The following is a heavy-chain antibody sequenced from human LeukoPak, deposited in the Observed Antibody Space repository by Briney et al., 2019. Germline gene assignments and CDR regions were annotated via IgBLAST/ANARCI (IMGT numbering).Heavy chain of an antibody. D-gene: IGHD2-2*01. J-gene: IGHJ4*02. V-gene: IGHV3-64*01. CDR2: INPNGDST. CDR3: AKDRSTSCPLNY. Sequence: GGSLRLSCAGSGFTFSVYSMHWVRQAPGRGLEYVSAINPNGDSTYYANSVKGRFTISRDNSKNTLYLQMNSLRAEDTAVYYCAKDRSTSCPLNYWGQGTLVTVSS. CDR1: GFTFSVYS.